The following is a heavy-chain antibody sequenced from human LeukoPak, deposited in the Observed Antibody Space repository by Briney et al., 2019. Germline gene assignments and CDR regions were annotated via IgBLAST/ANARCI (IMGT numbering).Heavy chain of an antibody. D-gene: IGHD3-22*01. CDR1: GFTFSTYT. Sequence: GGSLRLSCAASGFTFSTYTMNWVRQAPGKGLEWVSSITTSSSYIYYADSVKGRFTISRDNAKNSLYLQMNSLRAEDTAVYYCARHVVASGFDYWGQGTLVTVSS. J-gene: IGHJ4*02. CDR2: ITTSSSYI. CDR3: ARHVVASGFDY. V-gene: IGHV3-21*01.